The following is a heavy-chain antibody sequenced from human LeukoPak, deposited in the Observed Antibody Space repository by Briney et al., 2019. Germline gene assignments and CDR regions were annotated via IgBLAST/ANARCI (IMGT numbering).Heavy chain of an antibody. D-gene: IGHD5-24*01. J-gene: IGHJ4*02. V-gene: IGHV4-59*01. CDR2: IYYSGST. Sequence: SETLSLTCTVPGGSISSYYWSWIRQPPGKGLEWIGYIYYSGSTNYNPSLKSRVTISVDTSKNQFSLKLSSVTAADTAVYYCARYAVDGYSDYWGQGTLVTVSS. CDR1: GGSISSYY. CDR3: ARYAVDGYSDY.